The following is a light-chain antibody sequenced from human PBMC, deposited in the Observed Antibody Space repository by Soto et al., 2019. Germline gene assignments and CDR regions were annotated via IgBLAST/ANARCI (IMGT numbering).Light chain of an antibody. Sequence: QSALTQPPSASGSPGQSVTISCTGTSSDVGGHNYVSWYQQRPGKAPKLIIYEVTQRPSGVSDRFSGSKSGNTATLNVSGLQAEDEADYHCSSYAGINTLVFGGGTKLTVL. CDR3: SSYAGINTLV. V-gene: IGLV2-8*01. CDR2: EVT. J-gene: IGLJ2*01. CDR1: SSDVGGHNY.